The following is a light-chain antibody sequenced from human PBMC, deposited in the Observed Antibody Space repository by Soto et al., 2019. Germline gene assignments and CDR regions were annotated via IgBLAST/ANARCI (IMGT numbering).Light chain of an antibody. CDR2: GNS. CDR3: QSYDSSLSGSM. CDR1: SSNIGATYH. J-gene: IGLJ3*02. Sequence: QTVVTQPPSVSGAPGQRVTISCTGSSSNIGATYHVHWYQQLPGTAPKLLIYGNSNRPSGVPDRFSGSKSGTSASLAITGLQAEDEADYYCQSYDSSLSGSMFGGGTKVTVL. V-gene: IGLV1-40*01.